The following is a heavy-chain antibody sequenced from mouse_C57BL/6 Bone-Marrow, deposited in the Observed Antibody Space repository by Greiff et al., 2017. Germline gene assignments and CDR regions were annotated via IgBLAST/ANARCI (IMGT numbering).Heavy chain of an antibody. Sequence: EVQLQQSGAELVKPGASVKLSCTASGFNIKDYYMHWVKQRTEQGLEWIGRIDPEGGETKYAPKFQGKATLTADTSSNTAYLQLSSLTSEDTAVYYCARSPDGRSHFDYWGQGTTLTVSS. CDR1: GFNIKDYY. V-gene: IGHV14-2*01. CDR3: ARSPDGRSHFDY. J-gene: IGHJ2*01. CDR2: IDPEGGET. D-gene: IGHD1-1*01.